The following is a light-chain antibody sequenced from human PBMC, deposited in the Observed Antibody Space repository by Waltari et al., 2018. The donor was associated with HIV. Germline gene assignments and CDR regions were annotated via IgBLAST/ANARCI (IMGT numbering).Light chain of an antibody. Sequence: QSALTQPASVSGSPGQSITLSCSGPSPAIPLYNFVSWYRQFPGKAPQLLISDVNSRPVGIPLRFSGSKSGSAASLTISGLQTDDEADYYCSSYTRSHTLVFGGGTKLTVL. V-gene: IGLV2-14*01. J-gene: IGLJ2*01. CDR2: DVN. CDR3: SSYTRSHTLV. CDR1: SPAIPLYNF.